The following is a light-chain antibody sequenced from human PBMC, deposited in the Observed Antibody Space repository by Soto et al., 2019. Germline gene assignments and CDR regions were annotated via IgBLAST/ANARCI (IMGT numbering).Light chain of an antibody. CDR3: AAWDDSLSGYV. Sequence: QSVLTQPPSASGTPGQRVTISCSGSSSNIGSNYVYWYQQLPGTAPKLLIYRNNQRPSGVPDRFSGSKSGTSASLAISGLRSEDEADYYCAAWDDSLSGYVFGTGTKLTFL. CDR1: SSNIGSNY. CDR2: RNN. V-gene: IGLV1-47*01. J-gene: IGLJ1*01.